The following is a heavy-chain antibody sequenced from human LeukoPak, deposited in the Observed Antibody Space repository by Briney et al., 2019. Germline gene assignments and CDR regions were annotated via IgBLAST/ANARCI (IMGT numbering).Heavy chain of an antibody. CDR3: AKDHSTFARPYYFDS. Sequence: GGSLRLSCAASGFTFANYAMSWVRQAPGKGLAWVSVISGTGGSTYYADSVKGRFTISRDNSKNTLFLQMNSLRAGDTAVYYCAKDHSTFARPYYFDSWGQGTLVTVSS. CDR2: ISGTGGST. CDR1: GFTFANYA. V-gene: IGHV3-23*01. J-gene: IGHJ4*02. D-gene: IGHD3-3*02.